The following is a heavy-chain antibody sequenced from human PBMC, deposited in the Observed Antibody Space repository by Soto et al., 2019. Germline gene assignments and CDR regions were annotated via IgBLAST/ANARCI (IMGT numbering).Heavy chain of an antibody. CDR1: GGSISSGGYY. V-gene: IGHV4-31*03. CDR3: AREPAADNYFDY. Sequence: PSETLSLTCTVSGGSISSGGYYWSWIRQHPGKGLEWIGYIYYSGSTYYNPSLKSRVTISVDTSKNQFSLKLSSVTAADTAVYYCAREPAADNYFDYWGQGTQVTVSS. CDR2: IYYSGST. D-gene: IGHD6-13*01. J-gene: IGHJ4*02.